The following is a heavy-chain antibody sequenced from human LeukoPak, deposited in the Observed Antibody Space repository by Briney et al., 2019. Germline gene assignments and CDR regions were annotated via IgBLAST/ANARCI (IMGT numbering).Heavy chain of an antibody. D-gene: IGHD6-19*01. V-gene: IGHV4-59*08. Sequence: SETLSLTCSVSDGSMGTYYWGWIRQPPGKRLEWIGYIYYSGSTTYNPSLKSRVTVSVDTSKNQFSLKLTSMTAADTAVYYCARGRLGRQHAGFFDSWGHGTLVTVSS. CDR2: IYYSGST. CDR1: DGSMGTYY. CDR3: ARGRLGRQHAGFFDS. J-gene: IGHJ4*01.